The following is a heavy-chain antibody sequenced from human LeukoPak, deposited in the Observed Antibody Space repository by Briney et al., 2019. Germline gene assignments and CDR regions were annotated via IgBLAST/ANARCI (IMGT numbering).Heavy chain of an antibody. CDR1: GYTFTNYD. Sequence: ASVKVSRKASGYTFTNYDINWVRQATGQGPEWMGWMNPKSGNTGYAQKFQGRVTMTRNTSISTAYMELSSLRSDDTAMYYCARDQDIVVVVAALRQREMGGFDPWGQGTLVTVSS. D-gene: IGHD2-15*01. J-gene: IGHJ5*02. CDR2: MNPKSGNT. V-gene: IGHV1-8*01. CDR3: ARDQDIVVVVAALRQREMGGFDP.